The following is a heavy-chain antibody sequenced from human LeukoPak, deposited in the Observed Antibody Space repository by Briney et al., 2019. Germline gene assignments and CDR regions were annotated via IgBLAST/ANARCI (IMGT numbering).Heavy chain of an antibody. Sequence: GASVKVSCKASGYTFTSYGISGVRQAPGQGLEWMGWISAYNGNTNYAQKRQGRVTMTTDTYTSTAYMELRSLRSDDTAVYYCARDFRSYMDVWGKGTTVTVSS. CDR1: GYTFTSYG. V-gene: IGHV1-18*01. J-gene: IGHJ6*03. CDR3: ARDFRSYMDV. CDR2: ISAYNGNT.